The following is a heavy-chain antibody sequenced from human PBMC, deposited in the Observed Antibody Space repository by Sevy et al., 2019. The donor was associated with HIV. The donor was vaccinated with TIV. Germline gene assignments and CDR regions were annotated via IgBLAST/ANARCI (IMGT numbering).Heavy chain of an antibody. CDR1: GFSFSIYW. J-gene: IGHJ4*01. CDR3: VREGLGGYSYSLDY. V-gene: IGHV3-7*01. D-gene: IGHD5-18*01. CDR2: IKQDGSEE. Sequence: GGSLRLSCAASGFSFSIYWMSWVRQAPGKGLEWVATIKQDGSEEDYVDSVKGRFTISRDNAKNSLFLQMNSLTAEDKAVYYCVREGLGGYSYSLDYWGHGTLVTVSS.